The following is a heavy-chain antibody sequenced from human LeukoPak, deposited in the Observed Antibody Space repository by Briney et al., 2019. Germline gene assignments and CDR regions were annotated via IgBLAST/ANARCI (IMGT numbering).Heavy chain of an antibody. V-gene: IGHV3-23*01. CDR2: ISGSGGST. Sequence: GGSLRLSCAASGFTFSSYAMSWVRQAPGEGLEWGGAISGSGGSTYYADSVKGRFTSSRDNSKNTLDLQMNSLRAEDTAVYYCAKLLWFGELSTDSWGQGTLVTVSS. CDR3: AKLLWFGELSTDS. CDR1: GFTFSSYA. J-gene: IGHJ4*02. D-gene: IGHD3-10*01.